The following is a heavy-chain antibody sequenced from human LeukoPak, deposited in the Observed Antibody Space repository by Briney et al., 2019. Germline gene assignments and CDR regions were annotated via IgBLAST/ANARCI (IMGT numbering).Heavy chain of an antibody. CDR2: IYHSGST. V-gene: IGHV4-4*02. J-gene: IGHJ4*02. CDR3: ARHPYDILTGCHFDY. CDR1: GGSISSSNW. D-gene: IGHD3-9*01. Sequence: SETLSLICAVSGGSISSSNWWSWVRQPPGKGLEWIGEIYHSGSTNYNPSLKSRVTISVDTSKNQFSLKLSSVTAADTAVYYCARHPYDILTGCHFDYWGQGTLVTVSS.